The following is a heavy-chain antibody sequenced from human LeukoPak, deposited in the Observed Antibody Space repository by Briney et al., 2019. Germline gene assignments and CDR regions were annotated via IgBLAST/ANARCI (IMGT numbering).Heavy chain of an antibody. CDR3: ARAGVVVPAAILARHFQH. Sequence: SETLSLTCTVSGGSISSYYWSWIRQHPGKGLEWIGYIYYSGSTYYNPSLKSRVTISVDTSKNQFSLKLSSVTAADTAVYYCARAGVVVPAAILARHFQHWGQGTLVTVSS. CDR1: GGSISSYY. CDR2: IYYSGST. J-gene: IGHJ1*01. D-gene: IGHD2-2*01. V-gene: IGHV4-59*06.